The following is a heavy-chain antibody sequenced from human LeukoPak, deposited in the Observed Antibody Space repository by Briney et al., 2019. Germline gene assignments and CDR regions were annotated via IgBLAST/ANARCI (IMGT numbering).Heavy chain of an antibody. D-gene: IGHD3-16*02. CDR3: ARGGLSIFVFPY. Sequence: PGGSLRLSCAASGFTFSSYAMHWVRQAPGKGLEWVAVISYDGSNKYYADSVKGRFTISRDNSKNTLYLQMNSLRAEDTAVYYCARGGLSIFVFPYWGQGTLVTVSS. V-gene: IGHV3-30*04. CDR1: GFTFSSYA. CDR2: ISYDGSNK. J-gene: IGHJ4*02.